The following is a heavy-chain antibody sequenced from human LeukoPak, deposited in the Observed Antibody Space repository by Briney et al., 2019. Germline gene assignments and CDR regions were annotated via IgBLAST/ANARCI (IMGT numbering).Heavy chain of an antibody. CDR2: IYTSGST. V-gene: IGHV4-61*02. CDR1: GGSISSGSYY. Sequence: SQTLSLTCTVSGGSISSGSYYWSWIRQPAGKGLEWIGRIYTSGSTNYNPSLKSRVTISVDTSQNQFSLKLSSVTAADTAVYYCARSRVTTTSFDPWGEGTLVTVSS. J-gene: IGHJ5*02. CDR3: ARSRVTTTSFDP. D-gene: IGHD4-17*01.